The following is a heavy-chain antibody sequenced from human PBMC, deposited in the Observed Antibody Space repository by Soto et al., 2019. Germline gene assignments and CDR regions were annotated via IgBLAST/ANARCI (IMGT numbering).Heavy chain of an antibody. J-gene: IGHJ4*02. CDR2: INPSGGST. Sequence: QVQLVQSGAEVKKPGASVKVSCKASGYTFTSYYMHWVRQAPGQGLEWMGIINPSGGSTSYAQKFQGRVTMTRDTSTSTVYMELSSLRSEDTAVYYCARDHRRGGRIIGTTSDYWGQGTLVTVSS. D-gene: IGHD1-7*01. V-gene: IGHV1-46*01. CDR3: ARDHRRGGRIIGTTSDY. CDR1: GYTFTSYY.